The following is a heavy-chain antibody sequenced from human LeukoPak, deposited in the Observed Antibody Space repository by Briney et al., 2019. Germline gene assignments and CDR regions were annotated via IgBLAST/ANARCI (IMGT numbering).Heavy chain of an antibody. CDR2: ITDSGRI. CDR1: GGSISINY. V-gene: IGHV4-59*08. Sequence: PSETLSLTCTVSGGSISINYWTWIRQTPGNGLEWIAYITDSGRIKCNPSLESRVTISKDMSKNQFSLKLSSVTAADTAVYYCARLPPHYSSTWGFFDNWGQGTLVTVSS. J-gene: IGHJ4*02. D-gene: IGHD3-16*01. CDR3: ARLPPHYSSTWGFFDN.